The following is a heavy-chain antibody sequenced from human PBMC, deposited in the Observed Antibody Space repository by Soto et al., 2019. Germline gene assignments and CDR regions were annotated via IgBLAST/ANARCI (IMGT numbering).Heavy chain of an antibody. CDR1: GFTFGNSW. CDR2: ISQDGSEK. J-gene: IGHJ4*02. D-gene: IGHD7-27*01. V-gene: IGHV3-7*04. CDR3: ARGATWGPDY. Sequence: EVQLVESGGGLVQPGGSLRLSCAASGFTFGNSWMSWVRQTPGKGLEWVAHISQDGSEKSYVDSVRGRFTFSRDNAKNSLYLQMDSLRDEDTAVDYCARGATWGPDYWGQGTRVTVSS.